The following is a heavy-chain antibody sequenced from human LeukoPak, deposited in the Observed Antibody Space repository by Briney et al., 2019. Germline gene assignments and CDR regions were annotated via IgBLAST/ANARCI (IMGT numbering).Heavy chain of an antibody. J-gene: IGHJ4*02. CDR3: ARRYSGYDWYDY. CDR2: MYSGGST. Sequence: GGSLRLSCAASGFTVSSNYMSWVRQAPGKGLEWVSVMYSGGSTYYADSVKGRFTISRDNSKNTLYLQMNSLRAEDTAVYYCARRYSGYDWYDYWGQGTLVTVSS. D-gene: IGHD5-12*01. V-gene: IGHV3-66*04. CDR1: GFTVSSNY.